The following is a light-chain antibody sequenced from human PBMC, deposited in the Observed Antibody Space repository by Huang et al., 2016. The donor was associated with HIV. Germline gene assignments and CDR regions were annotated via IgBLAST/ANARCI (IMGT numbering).Light chain of an antibody. Sequence: DIQMTQSPSSLTASVGDTVTISCRANETITNFLAWYQQKPGKAPKLLIYGASNLQGGVPSRFSGSGSGTDFTLTINNLQPGDFATYYCQQSFTTPLTFGGGTKVDI. V-gene: IGKV1-39*01. J-gene: IGKJ4*01. CDR1: ETITNF. CDR3: QQSFTTPLT. CDR2: GAS.